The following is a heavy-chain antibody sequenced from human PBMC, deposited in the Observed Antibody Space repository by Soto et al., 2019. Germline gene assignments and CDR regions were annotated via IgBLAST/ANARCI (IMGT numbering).Heavy chain of an antibody. Sequence: GGSLRLSCAASGFTFSNAWMNWVRQAPGKGLEWVGRIKSKTDGGTTDYAAPVKGRFTISRDDSKNTLYLQMNSLKTEDTAVYYCTSRRIYYHSSGYRAPLDYWGQGTLVTVSS. CDR1: GFTFSNAW. CDR2: IKSKTDGGTT. J-gene: IGHJ4*02. V-gene: IGHV3-15*07. D-gene: IGHD3-22*01. CDR3: TSRRIYYHSSGYRAPLDY.